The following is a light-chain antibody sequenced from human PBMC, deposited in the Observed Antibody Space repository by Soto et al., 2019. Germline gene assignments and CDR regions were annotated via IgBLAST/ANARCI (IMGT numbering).Light chain of an antibody. V-gene: IGKV1-5*01. J-gene: IGKJ1*01. Sequence: IQMTQSPSTLSASVGDRVTITCRASQTISNWLAWYQQKPGKAPKLLIYDASSLESGVPSRFSGSGSGTEFTLTISSLQPDDFATYYCQQYASYWTFGQGTKVDIK. CDR2: DAS. CDR1: QTISNW. CDR3: QQYASYWT.